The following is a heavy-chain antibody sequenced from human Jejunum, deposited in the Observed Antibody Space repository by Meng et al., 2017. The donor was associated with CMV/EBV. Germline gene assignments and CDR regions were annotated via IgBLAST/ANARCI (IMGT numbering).Heavy chain of an antibody. CDR2: INPSGGST. Sequence: YVHWVRQAPGQGLEWMGIINPSGGSTSYAQKLQGRVTMTRDTSASTVYMELSRLVSPDTAVSFSARGRPPNSYDILTGFHYFFDYWGQGTLLPFSS. D-gene: IGHD3-9*01. J-gene: IGHJ4*02. V-gene: IGHV1-46*01. CDR3: ARGRPPNSYDILTGFHYFFDY. CDR1: Y.